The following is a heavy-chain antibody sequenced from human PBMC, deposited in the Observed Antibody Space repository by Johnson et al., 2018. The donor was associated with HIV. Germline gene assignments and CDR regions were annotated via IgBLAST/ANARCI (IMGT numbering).Heavy chain of an antibody. D-gene: IGHD3-22*01. J-gene: IGHJ3*02. CDR2: ISYDGSNK. CDR3: ARDRYYDSSGSHAFDI. CDR1: GFTFSSYA. V-gene: IGHV3-30*04. Sequence: QVQLVESGGGVVQPGRSLRLSCAASGFTFSSYAMHWVRQAPGKGLEWVAVISYDGSNKYYADSVKGRLTISRDNSKNTLYLQMNSLRAEDTAVYYCARDRYYDSSGSHAFDIWGQGTMVTVSS.